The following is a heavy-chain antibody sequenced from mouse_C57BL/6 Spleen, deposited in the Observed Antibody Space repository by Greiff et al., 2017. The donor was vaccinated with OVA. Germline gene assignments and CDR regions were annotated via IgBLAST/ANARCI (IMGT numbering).Heavy chain of an antibody. Sequence: EVQLQQSGPELVKPGASVKISCKASGYTFTDYYMNWVKQSHGKSLEWIGDINPNNGGTSYNQKFKGKATLTVDKSSSTAYMELRSLTSEDSAVYYCARRGIYYGVAYWGQGTLVTVSA. CDR2: INPNNGGT. D-gene: IGHD2-13*01. CDR1: GYTFTDYY. CDR3: ARRGIYYGVAY. J-gene: IGHJ3*01. V-gene: IGHV1-26*01.